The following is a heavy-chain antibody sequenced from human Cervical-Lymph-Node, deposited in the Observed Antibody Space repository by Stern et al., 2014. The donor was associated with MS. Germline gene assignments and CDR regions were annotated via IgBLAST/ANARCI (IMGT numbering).Heavy chain of an antibody. J-gene: IGHJ4*02. CDR2: IHPGDSDP. D-gene: IGHD6-13*01. V-gene: IGHV5-51*03. CDR3: ARRWGSSDWYGKFDY. CDR1: GYSFTNYW. Sequence: EVHLVESGAEMKEPGESLKISCKGSGYSFTNYWIAWGRQMPGKGLEWMGIIHPGDSDPTYSPSFQGQVTISTDKSISTAYLQWTSLTVSDTAIYYCARRWGSSDWYGKFDYWGQGTLVTVSS.